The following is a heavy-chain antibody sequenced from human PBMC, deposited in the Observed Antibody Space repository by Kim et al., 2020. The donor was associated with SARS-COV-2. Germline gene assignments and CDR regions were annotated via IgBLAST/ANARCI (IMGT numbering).Heavy chain of an antibody. CDR3: ARIVESDDSSGYYQLRKSYWYFDL. J-gene: IGHJ2*01. CDR1: GFSLSTSGMC. V-gene: IGHV2-70*01. CDR2: IDWDDDK. D-gene: IGHD3-22*01. Sequence: SGPTLVKPTQTLTLTCTFSGFSLSTSGMCVSWIRQPPGKALEWLALIDWDDDKYYSTSLKTRLTISKDTSKNQVVLTMTNMDPVDTATYYCARIVESDDSSGYYQLRKSYWYFDLWGRGTLVTVSS.